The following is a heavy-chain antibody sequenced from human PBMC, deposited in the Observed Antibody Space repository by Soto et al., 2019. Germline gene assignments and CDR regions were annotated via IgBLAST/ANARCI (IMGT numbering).Heavy chain of an antibody. D-gene: IGHD4-17*01. V-gene: IGHV3-11*04. J-gene: IGHJ6*02. CDR1: GFTFSDYY. Sequence: GGSLRLSCAASGFTFSDYYMSWIRQAPGKGLEWVSYISSSGSTIYYADSVKGRFTISRDNAKNSLYLQMNSLRAEDTAVYYCATILTTVTSYALDVWGQGTTVTVSS. CDR2: ISSSGSTI. CDR3: ATILTTVTSYALDV.